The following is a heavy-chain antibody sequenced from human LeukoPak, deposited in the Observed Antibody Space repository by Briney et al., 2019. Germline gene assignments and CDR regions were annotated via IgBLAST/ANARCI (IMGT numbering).Heavy chain of an antibody. D-gene: IGHD3-9*01. CDR2: IYYSGST. J-gene: IGHJ3*02. CDR1: RGSNSRYY. Sequence: PSETLSLTCAVPRGSNSRYYGSAIRQPPGKGLEWIGYIYYSGSTNYNPSLKSRVTISVDTSQNQFSLNLSSVTAADTAVYYCARTYYDILPGYYFFGAFDIWGEGTMVTVSS. V-gene: IGHV4-59*01. CDR3: ARTYYDILPGYYFFGAFDI.